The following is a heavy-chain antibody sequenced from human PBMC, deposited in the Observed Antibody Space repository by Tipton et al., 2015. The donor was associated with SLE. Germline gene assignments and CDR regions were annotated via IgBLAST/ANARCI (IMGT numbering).Heavy chain of an antibody. CDR3: ARDRGGSQWGEYYFYGLDV. V-gene: IGHV4-59*11. CDR2: IHYSGGT. Sequence: TLSLTCTVSGGSISSHYWNWIRQPPGKGLEWIGYIHYSGGTNYNPSLKSRVTISADTSKNQFSLKLTSVTTADTAVYYCARDRGGSQWGEYYFYGLDVWGQGTTVSVS. D-gene: IGHD1-26*01. J-gene: IGHJ6*02. CDR1: GGSISSHY.